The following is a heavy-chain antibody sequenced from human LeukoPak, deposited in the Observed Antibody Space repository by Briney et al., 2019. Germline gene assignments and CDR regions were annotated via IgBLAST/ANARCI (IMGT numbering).Heavy chain of an antibody. V-gene: IGHV3-21*01. J-gene: IGHJ6*03. Sequence: RGSLRLSCAASGFTFSSYSMNWVRQAPGKGLEWVSSISSSSSYIYYADSVKGRFTISRDNAKNSLYLQMNSLRAEDTAVYFCARVLAGKYYYYYYMDVWGKGTTVTVSS. CDR2: ISSSSSYI. CDR1: GFTFSSYS. D-gene: IGHD3-3*02. CDR3: ARVLAGKYYYYYYMDV.